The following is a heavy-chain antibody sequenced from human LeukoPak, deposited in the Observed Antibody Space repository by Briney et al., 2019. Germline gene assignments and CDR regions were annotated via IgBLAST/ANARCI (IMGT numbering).Heavy chain of an antibody. CDR3: ARHVGISF. CDR1: GFTFSGAW. V-gene: IGHV3-7*01. Sequence: PGGSLRLSCTASGFTFSGAWMTWVRQAAGKGLEWVANIREDGTEKNYVDSVKGRFTISRDNAKNSLFLQMSNLRDDDTAIYYCARHVGISFWGQGTLVTVSS. J-gene: IGHJ4*02. D-gene: IGHD7-27*01. CDR2: IREDGTEK.